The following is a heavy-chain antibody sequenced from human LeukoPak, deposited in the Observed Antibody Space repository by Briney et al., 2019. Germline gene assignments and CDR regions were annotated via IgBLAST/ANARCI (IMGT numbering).Heavy chain of an antibody. CDR3: ARAPAAGTYYFDY. J-gene: IGHJ4*02. Sequence: GGSLRLSCVASGFTFSNYEMNWVRQAPGKGLEWLSYISSSGSTIYYADSVKGRFTISRDNAKNSLYLHMHSLRAEDTAVYYCARAPAAGTYYFDYWGQGTLVTVSS. CDR1: GFTFSNYE. V-gene: IGHV3-48*03. D-gene: IGHD6-13*01. CDR2: ISSSGSTI.